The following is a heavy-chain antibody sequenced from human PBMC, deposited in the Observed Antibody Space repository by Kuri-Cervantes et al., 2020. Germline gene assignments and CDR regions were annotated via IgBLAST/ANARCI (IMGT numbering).Heavy chain of an antibody. Sequence: ASVKVSCKGSGYTFTSYGISWVRQAPGQGLEWMGWISAYNGNTNYAQKLQGRVTMTTDTSTSTAYMELRSLRSDDTAVYYCARDERSYGSGSYRADFDPWGQGTLVTVSS. CDR3: ARDERSYGSGSYRADFDP. CDR1: GYTFTSYG. V-gene: IGHV1-18*01. CDR2: ISAYNGNT. D-gene: IGHD3-10*01. J-gene: IGHJ5*02.